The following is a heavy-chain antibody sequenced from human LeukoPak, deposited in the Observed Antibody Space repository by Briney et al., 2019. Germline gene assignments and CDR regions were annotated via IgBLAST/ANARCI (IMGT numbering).Heavy chain of an antibody. J-gene: IGHJ4*02. V-gene: IGHV1-24*01. Sequence: ASVKVSCKASGYTLTGLSMHWVRQAPGKGLEWMGGFSRDDGETIYAQKFQGRVTMTEDTSTDTAYMELSSLRSEDTAVYYCATARGYRVYYFDYWGQGTLVTVSS. CDR3: ATARGYRVYYFDY. CDR1: GYTLTGLS. D-gene: IGHD5-18*01. CDR2: FSRDDGET.